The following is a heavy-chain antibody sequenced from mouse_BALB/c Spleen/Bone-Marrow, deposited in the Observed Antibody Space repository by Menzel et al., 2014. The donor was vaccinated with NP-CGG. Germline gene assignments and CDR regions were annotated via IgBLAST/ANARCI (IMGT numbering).Heavy chain of an antibody. J-gene: IGHJ2*01. CDR2: IYPSDSYT. V-gene: IGHV1-69*02. CDR3: TRSGGYYFDY. CDR1: GYTFTSYW. Sequence: QVQLQQPGAELVRPGASVKLSCKASGYTFTSYWTNWVKQRPGQGLEWIGNIYPSDSYTNYNQKFKDKATLTVDKSSSTAYMQLSSPTSEDSAVYYCTRSGGYYFDYWGQGTTLTVSS.